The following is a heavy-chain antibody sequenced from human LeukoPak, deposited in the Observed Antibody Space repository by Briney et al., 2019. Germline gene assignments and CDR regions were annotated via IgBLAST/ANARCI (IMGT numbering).Heavy chain of an antibody. Sequence: PSETLSLTCTVSGGSISGYYWRWIRQPAGKGLEWIGRIYTSGSTNYNPSLKRGVTISVDTSKNQFSLKLSSVTAADTAVYCCARARYDSSGQTYFDYWGQGTLVTVSS. D-gene: IGHD3-22*01. CDR1: GGSISGYY. V-gene: IGHV4-4*07. CDR3: ARARYDSSGQTYFDY. J-gene: IGHJ4*02. CDR2: IYTSGST.